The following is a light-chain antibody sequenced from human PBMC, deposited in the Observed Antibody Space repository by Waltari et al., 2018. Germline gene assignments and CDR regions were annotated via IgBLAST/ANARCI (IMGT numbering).Light chain of an antibody. CDR1: QSIGFS. J-gene: IGKJ1*01. V-gene: IGKV3-15*01. CDR2: HAS. Sequence: ETVMTHSPATLSVSPGERATLSCRASQSIGFSLAWYQQKPGQAPRLLIYHASTRATGIPARFSGSGSETAFTLTISSLQSEDFAVYYCQQYNNWPPGTFGQGTKVQI. CDR3: QQYNNWPPGT.